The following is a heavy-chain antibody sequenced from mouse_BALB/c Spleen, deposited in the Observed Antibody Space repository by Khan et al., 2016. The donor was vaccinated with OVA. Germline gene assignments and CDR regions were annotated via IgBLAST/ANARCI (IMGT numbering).Heavy chain of an antibody. Sequence: SGPGLVKPSQSLSLTCTVTGYSITSGYGWNWIRQFPGNKLEWMGYISYSGSTNYNPSLKSRISITPDTSKNQFFLQLNSVTTEDTATYYCARTARIKYWGQGTTLTVSA. CDR2: ISYSGST. CDR3: ARTARIKY. CDR1: GYSITSGYG. J-gene: IGHJ2*01. D-gene: IGHD1-2*01. V-gene: IGHV3-2*02.